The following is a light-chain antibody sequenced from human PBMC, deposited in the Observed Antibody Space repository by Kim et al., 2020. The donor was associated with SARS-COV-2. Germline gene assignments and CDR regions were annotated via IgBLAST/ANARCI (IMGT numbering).Light chain of an antibody. J-gene: IGLJ3*02. CDR3: ISRDNTGDLWV. V-gene: IGLV3-19*01. CDR2: GKK. Sequence: ALGQTVRLPGDGHQLRSAYASWYQQKPGQAPVLVSYGKKRRPSGLPDRFSGSTSGDTASLTITGAQADDEADYYCISRDNTGDLWVFGGGTKLTVL. CDR1: QLRSAY.